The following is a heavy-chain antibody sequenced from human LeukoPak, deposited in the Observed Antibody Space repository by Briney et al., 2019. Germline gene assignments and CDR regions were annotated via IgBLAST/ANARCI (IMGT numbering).Heavy chain of an antibody. V-gene: IGHV1-69*05. CDR1: GGTFSSYA. D-gene: IGHD5-18*01. J-gene: IGHJ4*02. CDR2: IIPIFGTA. CDR3: ARDVEEYSYGYLDY. Sequence: SVKVSCKASGGTFSSYAISWVRQAPGQGLEWMGRIIPIFGTANYAQKFQGRVTITTDESTSTAYMELSSLRSEDTAVYYCARDVEEYSYGYLDYWGREPWSPSPQ.